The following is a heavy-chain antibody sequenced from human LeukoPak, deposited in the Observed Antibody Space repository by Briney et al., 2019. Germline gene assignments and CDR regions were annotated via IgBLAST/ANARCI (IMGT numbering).Heavy chain of an antibody. D-gene: IGHD3-10*01. J-gene: IGHJ4*02. CDR1: GGSISSGGYY. CDR2: IYYSGST. CDR3: ARDSGYGSGSPEY. Sequence: SQTLSLTCTVSGGSISSGGYYWSWIRQPPGKGLEWIGYIYYSGSTNYNPSLKSRVTISVDTSKNQFSLKLSSVTAADTAVYYCARDSGYGSGSPEYWGQGTLVTVSS. V-gene: IGHV4-61*08.